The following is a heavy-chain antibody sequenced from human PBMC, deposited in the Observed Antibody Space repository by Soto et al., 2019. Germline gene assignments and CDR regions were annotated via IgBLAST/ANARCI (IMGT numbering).Heavy chain of an antibody. Sequence: GESLKISCAASGFTVSSNYMSWVRQAPGKGLEWVSVIYSGGSTYYADSVKGRFTISRDNSKNTLYLQMNSLRAEDTAVYYCARDLDWGYFDYWGQGTLVTVSS. CDR1: GFTVSSNY. CDR3: ARDLDWGYFDY. CDR2: IYSGGST. V-gene: IGHV3-53*01. J-gene: IGHJ4*02. D-gene: IGHD7-27*01.